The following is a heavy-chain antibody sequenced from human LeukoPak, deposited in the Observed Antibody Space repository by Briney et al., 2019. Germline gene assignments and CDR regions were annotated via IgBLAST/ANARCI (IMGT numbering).Heavy chain of an antibody. CDR1: GFSLTTSGVG. J-gene: IGHJ3*01. D-gene: IGHD3-3*01. V-gene: IGHV2-5*02. CDR2: IYWDDDV. CDR3: AHRVRLEWIGADAFDF. Sequence: SGPTLVKPTQTLTLTCSCSGFSLTTSGVGVGWIRQPPGKALEGLTLIYWDDDVRSSPSLKNRLTITKDTSKNQVVLTMTNMDPGDTGTYYCAHRVRLEWIGADAFDFWGQGTMVTVSS.